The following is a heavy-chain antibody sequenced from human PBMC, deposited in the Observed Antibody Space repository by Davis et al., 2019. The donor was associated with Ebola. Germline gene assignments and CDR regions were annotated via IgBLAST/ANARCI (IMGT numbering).Heavy chain of an antibody. CDR3: AKTSYSGSYSHFDY. CDR1: GFTFSSYA. CDR2: ISGGGGST. J-gene: IGHJ4*02. Sequence: GESLKISCAASGFTFSSYAMHWVRQAPGKGLEWVSDISGGGGSTYYADSVKGRFTISRDNSKNTLYLLMNSLRAEDTAVYYCAKTSYSGSYSHFDYWGQGTLVTVSS. V-gene: IGHV3-23*01. D-gene: IGHD1-26*01.